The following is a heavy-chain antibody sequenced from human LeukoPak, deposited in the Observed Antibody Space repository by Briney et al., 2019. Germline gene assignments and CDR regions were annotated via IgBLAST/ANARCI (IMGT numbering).Heavy chain of an antibody. CDR2: IRQDAGEK. J-gene: IGHJ6*03. Sequence: GGSLRLSCTASGFTFSRYWMSWVRQAPGKGLEWVANIRQDAGEKYYVDSVEGRFTISRDNARNSLYLQMNSLRVEDTAVYYCARDLYCSSISCYNRYFYMDVWGKGTTVTVSS. V-gene: IGHV3-7*01. CDR3: ARDLYCSSISCYNRYFYMDV. CDR1: GFTFSRYW. D-gene: IGHD2-2*02.